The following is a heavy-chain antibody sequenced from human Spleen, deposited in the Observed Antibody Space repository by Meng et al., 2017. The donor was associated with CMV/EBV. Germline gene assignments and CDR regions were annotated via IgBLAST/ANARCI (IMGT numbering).Heavy chain of an antibody. CDR1: GFTFSSYG. CDR2: IRYDGSNK. Sequence: GESLKISCAASGFTFSSYGMHWVRQAPGKGLEWVAFIRYDGSNKYYADSVKGRFTISRDNSKNTLYLQMNSLRAEDTAVYYCARGGSGYYGSGLPGYWGQGTLVTVSS. CDR3: ARGGSGYYGSGLPGY. D-gene: IGHD3-10*01. J-gene: IGHJ4*02. V-gene: IGHV3-30*02.